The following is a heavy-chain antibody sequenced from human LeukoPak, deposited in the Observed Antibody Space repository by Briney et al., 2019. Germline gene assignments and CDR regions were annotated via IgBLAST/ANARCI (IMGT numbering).Heavy chain of an antibody. J-gene: IGHJ4*02. CDR2: IYYSGST. CDR1: GGSVSSGSYY. CDR3: ARIGGVSRVAVYYFDY. D-gene: IGHD2-15*01. Sequence: SETLSLTCTVSGGSVSSGSYYWSRIRQPPGKGLEWIGYIYYSGSTNYNPSLKSRVTISVDTSKNQFSLKLSSVTAADTAVYYCARIGGVSRVAVYYFDYWGQGTLVTVSS. V-gene: IGHV4-61*01.